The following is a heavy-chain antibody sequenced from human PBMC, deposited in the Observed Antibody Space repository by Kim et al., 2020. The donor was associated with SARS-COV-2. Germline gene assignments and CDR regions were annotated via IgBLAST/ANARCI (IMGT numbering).Heavy chain of an antibody. CDR1: GYTFTGYY. CDR3: ARWFYYDSSGYFSHGMDV. CDR2: INPNSGGT. Sequence: ASVKVSCKASGYTFTGYYMHWVRQAPGQGLEWMGWINPNSGGTNYAQKFQGRVTMTRDTSISTAYMELSRLRSDDTAVYYCARWFYYDSSGYFSHGMDVWGQGTTVTVSS. V-gene: IGHV1-2*02. J-gene: IGHJ6*02. D-gene: IGHD3-22*01.